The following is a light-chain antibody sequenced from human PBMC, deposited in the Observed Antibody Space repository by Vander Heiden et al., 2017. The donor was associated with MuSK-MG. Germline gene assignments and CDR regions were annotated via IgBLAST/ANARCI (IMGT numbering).Light chain of an antibody. V-gene: IGKV1-5*01. CDR3: HHDSSDFFS. Sequence: DIQMTQSPSTLSASVGDRVTITCRASQSVNKWLAWVQQKPGRAPKLLIRAVSTLLGGVPSRFSGSGFETEFTLTISSLQPEDFAIYYCHHDSSDFFSFGHGTKVDI. J-gene: IGKJ3*01. CDR1: QSVNKW. CDR2: AVS.